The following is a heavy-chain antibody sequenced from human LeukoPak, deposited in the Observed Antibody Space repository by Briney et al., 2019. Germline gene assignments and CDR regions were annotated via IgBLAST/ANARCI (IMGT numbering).Heavy chain of an antibody. V-gene: IGHV3-23*01. CDR2: ISGSGGST. J-gene: IGHJ4*02. CDR1: GFTFSSYA. CDR3: AKGGGFDWLLQENFDY. D-gene: IGHD3-9*01. Sequence: GGSLRLSCAASGFTFSSYAMSWVRQAPGKGLEWVSAISGSGGSTYYADSVKGRFTISRDNAKNSLYLQMNSLRAEDTAVYYCAKGGGFDWLLQENFDYWGQGTLVTVSS.